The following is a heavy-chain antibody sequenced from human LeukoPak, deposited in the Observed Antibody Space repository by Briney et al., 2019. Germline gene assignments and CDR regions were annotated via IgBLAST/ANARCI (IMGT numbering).Heavy chain of an antibody. CDR3: ARGLYCGGDCYSADY. V-gene: IGHV4-31*03. J-gene: IGHJ4*02. CDR1: GGSISSGGYY. D-gene: IGHD2-21*02. Sequence: PSQTLSLTCTVSGGSISSGGYYWSWIRQHPGKGLEWIGYSYYSGSTYYNPSLKSRVTISVDASKNQFPLKLSSVTAADTAVYYCARGLYCGGDCYSADYWGQGTLVTVSS. CDR2: SYYSGST.